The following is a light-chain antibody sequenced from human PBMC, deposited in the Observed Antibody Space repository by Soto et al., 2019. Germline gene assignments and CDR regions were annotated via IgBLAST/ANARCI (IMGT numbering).Light chain of an antibody. CDR2: ENN. Sequence: QSVLTQPPSVTAAPGQKVTISCSGSSSNIGNNYVSWYQQLPGTATKLPIYENNKRPSEIPDRFSDAKYGTSATLGISGLQTGAESGYYCATGDRSLSVKLFGGRTKL. J-gene: IGLJ2*01. V-gene: IGLV1-51*02. CDR3: ATGDRSLSVKL. CDR1: SSNIGNNY.